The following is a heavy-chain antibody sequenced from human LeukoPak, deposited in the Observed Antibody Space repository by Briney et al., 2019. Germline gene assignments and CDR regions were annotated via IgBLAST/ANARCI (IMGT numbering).Heavy chain of an antibody. V-gene: IGHV3-21*01. J-gene: IGHJ5*02. CDR1: GFTFSSYS. D-gene: IGHD6-19*01. Sequence: GGSLRLSCAASGFTFSSYSMNWVRQAPGKGLEWVSSISSTSSYIYYADSVKGRFTISRDNAKDSLFLQLNSLRAEDAAMYYCARVEAVAGNWGGLDPWGQGTVDTVSS. CDR2: ISSTSSYI. CDR3: ARVEAVAGNWGGLDP.